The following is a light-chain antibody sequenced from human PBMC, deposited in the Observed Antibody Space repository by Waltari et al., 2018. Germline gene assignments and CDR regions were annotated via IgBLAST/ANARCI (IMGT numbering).Light chain of an antibody. Sequence: SYAFTQPHSVCVSPEQTGSITTSGARWAHKYTYWYQQKPGQSPVLVIYQDTKRPSGIPDRFSGSNSGNTATLTISGTQSMDEADYHCQAWDRSTVVFGGGTKLTVL. CDR2: QDT. V-gene: IGLV3-1*01. CDR3: QAWDRSTVV. CDR1: RWAHKY. J-gene: IGLJ2*01.